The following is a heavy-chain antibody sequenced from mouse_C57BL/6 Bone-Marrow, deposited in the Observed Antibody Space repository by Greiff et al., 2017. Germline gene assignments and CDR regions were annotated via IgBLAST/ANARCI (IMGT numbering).Heavy chain of an antibody. CDR2: IYPGNSDT. D-gene: IGHD2-1*01. CDR3: TRSCLYYGNPCSYFDY. Sequence: VQLQQSGTVLARPGASVKMSCKTSGYTFTSYWMHWVKQRPGQGLEWIGAIYPGNSDTSYNQKFKGKAKLTAVTSASTAYMELSSLTNEDSAVYYCTRSCLYYGNPCSYFDYWGQGTTLTVSS. V-gene: IGHV1-5*01. CDR1: GYTFTSYW. J-gene: IGHJ2*01.